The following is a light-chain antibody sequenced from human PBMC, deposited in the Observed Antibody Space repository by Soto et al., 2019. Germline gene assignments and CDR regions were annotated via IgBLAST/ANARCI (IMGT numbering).Light chain of an antibody. CDR2: DAS. CDR1: QAIRTA. V-gene: IGKV1-13*02. J-gene: IGKJ5*01. CDR3: QQYNSFSLIT. Sequence: AIQLTQSPSSLYASVGDRVTITCRASQAIRTALGWYQQKPGKAPKILISDASILESGVPSRFSGTGSGTEFTLTISSLQPDDFATYFCQQYNSFSLITFGQGTRLEIK.